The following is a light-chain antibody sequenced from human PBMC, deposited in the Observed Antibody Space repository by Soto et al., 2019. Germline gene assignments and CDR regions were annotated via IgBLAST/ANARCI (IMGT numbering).Light chain of an antibody. CDR3: QQYGSSPPIT. J-gene: IGKJ5*01. V-gene: IGKV3-15*01. CDR1: QTVSSN. CDR2: GAF. Sequence: IVMTQSPAILSVSPGERATLSCRASQTVSSNLAWYQQKPGQAHRLLIYGAFTRATGIPARFSGSGSGTDFTLTISRLEPEDFAVYYCQQYGSSPPITFGQGTRLEIK.